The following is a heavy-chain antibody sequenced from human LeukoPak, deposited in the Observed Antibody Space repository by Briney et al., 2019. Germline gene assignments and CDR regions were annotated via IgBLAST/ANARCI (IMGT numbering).Heavy chain of an antibody. CDR1: GYSFTNYW. J-gene: IGHJ4*02. CDR3: ARQVNRDLDY. Sequence: GESLKISCKGFGYSFTNYWIVWVRQVPGKGLEWMGIIYPGDSDTRYSPSFQGQVTISADNSISTAFLQWSSLKASDTAMYFCARQVNRDLDYWGQGTLVTVSS. D-gene: IGHD2/OR15-2a*01. V-gene: IGHV5-51*01. CDR2: IYPGDSDT.